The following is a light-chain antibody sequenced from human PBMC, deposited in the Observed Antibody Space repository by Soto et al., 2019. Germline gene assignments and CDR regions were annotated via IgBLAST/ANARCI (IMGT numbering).Light chain of an antibody. Sequence: QAVLTQPASVSGSPGQSITISCTGTSSDVGHYDYVSWYQQHPGKAPRLMIYDVNNRPSGVSNRFSGSKSGNTASLTISGRQAEDEADYYCNSYSTSSTPLVFGGGTKLTVL. CDR1: SSDVGHYDY. CDR3: NSYSTSSTPLV. CDR2: DVN. V-gene: IGLV2-14*03. J-gene: IGLJ2*01.